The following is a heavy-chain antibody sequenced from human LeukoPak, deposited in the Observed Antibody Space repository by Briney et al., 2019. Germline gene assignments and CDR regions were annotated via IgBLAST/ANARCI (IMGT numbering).Heavy chain of an antibody. CDR3: AKDGQRRAVSVVTYMDV. V-gene: IGHV3-9*01. CDR2: ISWNSGRM. CDR1: GFTFDDYA. D-gene: IGHD6-19*01. J-gene: IGHJ6*03. Sequence: PGGSLRLSCAAAGFTFDDYAMHWVRQAPGKGLEWVSTISWNSGRMEYADSVEGRFTISRDNAKNSLYLQMNSLRDEDTALYYCAKDGQRRAVSVVTYMDVWGKGTTVTVSS.